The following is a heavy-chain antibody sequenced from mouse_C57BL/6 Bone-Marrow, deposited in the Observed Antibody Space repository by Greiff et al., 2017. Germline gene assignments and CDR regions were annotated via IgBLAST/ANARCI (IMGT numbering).Heavy chain of an antibody. D-gene: IGHD1-1*01. V-gene: IGHV1-81*01. CDR3: ARYHYGSFFDY. CDR1: GYTFTSYG. CDR2: TYPRSGNT. Sequence: LQESGAELARPGASVKLSCKASGYTFTSYGISWVKQRTGQGLEWIGETYPRSGNTYYNEKFKGKATLTADKSSSTAYMELRSLTSEDSAVYFCARYHYGSFFDYWGQGTTLTVSS. J-gene: IGHJ2*01.